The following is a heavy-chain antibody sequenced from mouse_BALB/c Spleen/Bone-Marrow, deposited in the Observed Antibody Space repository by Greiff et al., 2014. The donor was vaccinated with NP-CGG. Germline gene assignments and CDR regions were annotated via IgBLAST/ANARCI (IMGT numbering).Heavy chain of an antibody. V-gene: IGHV2-9*02. CDR2: IWAGGST. CDR3: ARVTGTDWYFDV. J-gene: IGHJ1*01. D-gene: IGHD4-1*01. CDR1: GFSLTSYG. Sequence: QVQLQQSGPGLVAPSQSLSITCTVSGFSLTSYGVHWVRQPPGKGLGGLGVIWAGGSTNYNSALMSRLSISKDNSKSQVFLKMNSLQTDDTAMYYCARVTGTDWYFDVWGAGTTVTVSS.